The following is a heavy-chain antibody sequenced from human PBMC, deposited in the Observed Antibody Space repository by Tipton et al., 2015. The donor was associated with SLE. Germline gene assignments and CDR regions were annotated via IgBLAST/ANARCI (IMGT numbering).Heavy chain of an antibody. Sequence: QSGAEVKEPGASLKVSCKASGYTFISYGISWVRQAPGQGLEWMGWISAYNGNTNYAQKLQGRVTMTTDTSTSTAYMELRSLRSDDTAVYYCALLLAAAVDFQHWGQGTLVTVSS. D-gene: IGHD6-13*01. V-gene: IGHV1-18*01. CDR2: ISAYNGNT. J-gene: IGHJ1*01. CDR3: ALLLAAAVDFQH. CDR1: GYTFISYG.